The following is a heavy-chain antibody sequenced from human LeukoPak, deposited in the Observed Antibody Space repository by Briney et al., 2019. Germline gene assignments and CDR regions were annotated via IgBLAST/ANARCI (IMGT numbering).Heavy chain of an antibody. J-gene: IGHJ5*02. CDR2: IYYSGTT. D-gene: IGHD7-27*01. Sequence: SETLSLTCSVSGGSISSSDYYWGWIRQPPGKGLEWIGSIYYSGTTYYNPSLKSRVTISIDTSKHQFSLKLTSVTAADTAMYYCARCGDASAWFDPWGQGTLVTVSS. V-gene: IGHV4-39*07. CDR1: GGSISSSDYY. CDR3: ARCGDASAWFDP.